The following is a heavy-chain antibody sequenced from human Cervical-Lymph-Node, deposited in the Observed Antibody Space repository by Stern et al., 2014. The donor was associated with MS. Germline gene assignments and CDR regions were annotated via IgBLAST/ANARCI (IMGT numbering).Heavy chain of an antibody. CDR1: GFSLNTRGVG. J-gene: IGHJ4*02. Sequence: QITLKESGPPLVKPTQTLTLTCTFSGFSLNTRGVGVGWIRQPPGKALEWLALIYWDADKRYRPSLKSRLTITKDTSKNLVVLTMTNMDAVDTATYFCAHEHVLTGPFDNWGQGTLVTVSS. V-gene: IGHV2-5*02. CDR2: IYWDADK. CDR3: AHEHVLTGPFDN. D-gene: IGHD3-9*01.